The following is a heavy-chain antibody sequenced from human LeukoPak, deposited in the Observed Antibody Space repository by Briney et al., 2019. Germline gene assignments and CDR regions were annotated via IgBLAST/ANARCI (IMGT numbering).Heavy chain of an antibody. CDR3: ARDVGLD. CDR1: GFTFSSYA. Sequence: PGGSLRLSCAASGFTFSSYAMHWVRQAPGKGLEWVAVISYDGSNKYYADSVKGRFTISRDNSKNTLYLQMNSLRAEDTAVYYCARDVGLDWGQGTLVTVSS. V-gene: IGHV3-30-3*01. CDR2: ISYDGSNK. D-gene: IGHD2-21*01. J-gene: IGHJ4*02.